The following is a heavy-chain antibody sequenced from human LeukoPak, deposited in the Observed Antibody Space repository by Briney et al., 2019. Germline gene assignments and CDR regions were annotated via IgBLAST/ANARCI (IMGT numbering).Heavy chain of an antibody. CDR3: ARTDSSGYYHWFDP. J-gene: IGHJ5*02. CDR2: ISSSSSYI. CDR1: GFTFSSYS. Sequence: GSLRLSCAASGFTFSSYSMNWVRQAPGKGLEWVSSISSSSSYIYYADSVKGRFTISRDNAKNSLYLQMNSLRAEDTAVYYCARTDSSGYYHWFDPWGQGTLVTVSS. V-gene: IGHV3-21*01. D-gene: IGHD3-22*01.